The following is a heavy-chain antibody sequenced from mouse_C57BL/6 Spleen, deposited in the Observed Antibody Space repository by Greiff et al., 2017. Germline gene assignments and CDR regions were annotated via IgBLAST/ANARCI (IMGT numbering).Heavy chain of an antibody. D-gene: IGHD2-5*01. CDR2: IDPSDSYT. V-gene: IGHV1-50*01. CDR1: GYTFTSYW. CDR3: ARSNYRNFDV. J-gene: IGHJ1*03. Sequence: VQLQQPGAELVKPGASVKLSCKASGYTFTSYWMQWVKQRPGQGLEWIGEIDPSDSYTNYNQKFKGKATLTVDTSSSTAYMQLSSLTSEDSAVYYCARSNYRNFDVWGTGTTVTVSS.